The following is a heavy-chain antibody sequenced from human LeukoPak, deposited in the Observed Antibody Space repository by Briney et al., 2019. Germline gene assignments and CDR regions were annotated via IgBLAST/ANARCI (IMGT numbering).Heavy chain of an antibody. J-gene: IGHJ5*02. CDR1: GYTFTGYY. CDR3: ARSRGYCSSTSCYRYWFDP. CDR2: INPNSGGT. V-gene: IGHV1-2*02. D-gene: IGHD2-2*02. Sequence: ASVKVSCKGSGYTFTGYYMHWVRQAPGQGLEWMGWINPNSGGTNYAQKFQGRVTMTRDTSISTAYMELSRLRSDDTAVYYCARSRGYCSSTSCYRYWFDPWGQGTLVTVSS.